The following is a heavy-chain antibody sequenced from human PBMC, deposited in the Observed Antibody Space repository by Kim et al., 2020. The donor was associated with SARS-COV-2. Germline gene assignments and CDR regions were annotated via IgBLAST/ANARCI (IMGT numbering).Heavy chain of an antibody. D-gene: IGHD1-26*01. CDR1: GFTFSTSP. CDR2: ISWDGTRT. Sequence: GGSLRLSCAASGFTFSTSPMGWVRQAPGKGLEWVSRISWDGTRTYYADSVKGRVTMSSDKSRNTVYLHMANLRVEDTAVYYCAKGVINSGFDYWGHGTQV. V-gene: IGHV3-23*01. CDR3: AKGVINSGFDY. J-gene: IGHJ4*01.